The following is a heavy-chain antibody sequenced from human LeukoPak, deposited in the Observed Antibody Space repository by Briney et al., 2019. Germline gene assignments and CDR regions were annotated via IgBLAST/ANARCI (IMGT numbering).Heavy chain of an antibody. CDR2: INHSGGT. CDR1: GGSFSGYY. V-gene: IGHV4-34*01. D-gene: IGHD2-21*02. J-gene: IGHJ4*02. Sequence: AESLPLTCAVYGGSFSGYYWTWIRQPPGKGLEWIGEINHSGGTSNNPSFKSRVTVSVDPSKSQCSLKMASVTAANTAVYFCARRGSNHGGDPLWGQGTLVTVSS. CDR3: ARRGSNHGGDPL.